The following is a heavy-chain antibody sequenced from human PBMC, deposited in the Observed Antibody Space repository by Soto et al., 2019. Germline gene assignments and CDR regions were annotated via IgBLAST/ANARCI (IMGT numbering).Heavy chain of an antibody. CDR1: GGSISSGDNY. V-gene: IGHV4-30-4*01. CDR2: ILNSGRA. D-gene: IGHD3-10*01. J-gene: IGHJ4*02. Sequence: SETLSLTCSVSGGSISSGDNYWSWIRQPPGKGLECIGYILNSGRAHYTPSLRSRLAISVDTSRNQFSLKLSSVTAADTAVYCCPRTSWFGELSFDYWGLGTLVTVSS. CDR3: PRTSWFGELSFDY.